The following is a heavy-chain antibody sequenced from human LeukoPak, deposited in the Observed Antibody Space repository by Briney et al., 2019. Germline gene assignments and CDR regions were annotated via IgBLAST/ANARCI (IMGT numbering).Heavy chain of an antibody. CDR3: ARISSGWSRDY. CDR1: GFTFSSYW. J-gene: IGHJ4*02. D-gene: IGHD6-19*01. V-gene: IGHV3-74*01. CDR2: INSDGSST. Sequence: GGSLRLSCAASGFTFSSYWMHWVRQAPGKGLVWVSRINSDGSSTSYADSVKGRFTISRDNAKNTLYLQMNSLRAEDTAVYYCARISSGWSRDYWGQGTLLTVSS.